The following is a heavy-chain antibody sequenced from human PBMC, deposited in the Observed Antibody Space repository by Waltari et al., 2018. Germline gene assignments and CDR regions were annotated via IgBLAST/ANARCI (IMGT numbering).Heavy chain of an antibody. J-gene: IGHJ4*02. CDR1: GGSFSGYY. Sequence: QVQLQQWGAGLLKPSETLSLTCAVYGGSFSGYYWSWIRQAPGKGLEWLGEINHSGRPNYNQSLKSGVTISVDTSKNQCSLKLSSVTAADTAVYYCARGGRWLRLGAFDYWGQGTLVTVSS. CDR3: ARGGRWLRLGAFDY. CDR2: INHSGRP. D-gene: IGHD5-12*01. V-gene: IGHV4-34*01.